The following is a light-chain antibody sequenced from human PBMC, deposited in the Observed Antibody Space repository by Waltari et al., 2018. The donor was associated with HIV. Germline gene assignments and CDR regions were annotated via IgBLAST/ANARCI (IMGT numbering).Light chain of an antibody. CDR2: SAT. CDR1: LFLPSN. J-gene: IGKJ4*01. V-gene: IGKV1-9*01. CDR3: QQLNTYPLT. Sequence: DIQLTHSPSSLSASVGDRVTVTCRASLFLPSNLAWYQHKPVKAPKLLIYSATTLQSGVPSRFSGSQSETDFTLTISSLQPEDFATYYCQQLNTYPLTFGGGTKVAIK.